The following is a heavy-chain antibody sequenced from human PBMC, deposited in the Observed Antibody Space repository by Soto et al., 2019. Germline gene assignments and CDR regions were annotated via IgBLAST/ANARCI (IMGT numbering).Heavy chain of an antibody. Sequence: GGSLRLSCTASGFDFSTYSMNWVRQAPGKGLEWIAYVSMDSDTIHYADSVKGRFTISRDDAENSLYLQMNSLRDEDTATYYCARLYYDYVWGQGTTVTISS. CDR3: ARLYYDYV. V-gene: IGHV3-48*02. D-gene: IGHD3-3*01. J-gene: IGHJ6*02. CDR1: GFDFSTYS. CDR2: VSMDSDTI.